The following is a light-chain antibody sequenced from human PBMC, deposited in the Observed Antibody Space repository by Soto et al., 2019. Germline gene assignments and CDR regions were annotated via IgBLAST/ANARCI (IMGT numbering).Light chain of an antibody. CDR1: QNIYSN. J-gene: IGKJ1*01. Sequence: ILMTQSPASLSVSPGERATLSCRASQNIYSNIAWYQQRPGQAPRLLIYRASTRATGVPARFSGSGSGTEFTLTISSLHYEYFTVYSCLQYHNLWAFGQGTKVEIK. CDR3: LQYHNLWA. CDR2: RAS. V-gene: IGKV3-15*01.